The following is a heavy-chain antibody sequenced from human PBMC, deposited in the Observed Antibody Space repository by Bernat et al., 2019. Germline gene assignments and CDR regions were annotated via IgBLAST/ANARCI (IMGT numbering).Heavy chain of an antibody. CDR1: GDSISSYY. Sequence: QVQLQESGPGLVKPSETLSLTCTVSGDSISSYYWSWIRQPPGKGLEWIGSIYYSGSTYYNPSLKSRVTISVDTSKNQFSLKLSSVTAADTAVYYCARVKIAVAGTNWYFDLWGRGTLVTVSS. J-gene: IGHJ2*01. CDR2: IYYSGST. V-gene: IGHV4-59*05. CDR3: ARVKIAVAGTNWYFDL. D-gene: IGHD6-19*01.